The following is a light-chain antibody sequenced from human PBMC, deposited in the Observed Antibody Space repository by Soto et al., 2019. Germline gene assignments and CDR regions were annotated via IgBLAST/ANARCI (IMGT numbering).Light chain of an antibody. CDR1: QSVSSG. Sequence: EIVMTQSPATLSVSPGARATLSCRAGQSVSSGLSWYQQKPGQAPRLLIYGASTRATGIPARFSGSGSGTEFTLTISSLQSEDYAVYYCQQYNNWPPYTFGQGTKVDIK. J-gene: IGKJ2*01. V-gene: IGKV3-15*01. CDR2: GAS. CDR3: QQYNNWPPYT.